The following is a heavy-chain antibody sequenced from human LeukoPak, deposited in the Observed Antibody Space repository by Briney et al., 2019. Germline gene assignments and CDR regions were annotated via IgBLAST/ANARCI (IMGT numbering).Heavy chain of an antibody. CDR1: GGSISSSSYY. J-gene: IGHJ4*02. V-gene: IGHV4-39*01. D-gene: IGHD3-22*01. CDR3: ARHYYDSSGYYYVRY. Sequence: SETLSLTCTVSGGSISSSSYYWGWIRQPPGKGLEWIGSIYYSGSTYYNPSLKSRVTISVDTSKNQFSLKLSSVTAADTAVYYCARHYYDSSGYYYVRYWGQGTLVTVSS. CDR2: IYYSGST.